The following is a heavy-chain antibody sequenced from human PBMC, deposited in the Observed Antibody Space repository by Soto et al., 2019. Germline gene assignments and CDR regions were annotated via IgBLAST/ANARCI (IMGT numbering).Heavy chain of an antibody. D-gene: IGHD3-22*01. CDR2: ISGDGGGT. Sequence: GGSLRLSCAASGFKFENYAMNLLRQAPWKGLEWVSVISGDGGGTKFADCVNGRFTISMEDGKNTMYLQMNNLRVEDAAVYYCAKSSDNFDRSVYYFRDLDSWGLGTLVPVSS. J-gene: IGHJ4*02. CDR3: AKSSDNFDRSVYYFRDLDS. CDR1: GFKFENYA. V-gene: IGHV3-23*01.